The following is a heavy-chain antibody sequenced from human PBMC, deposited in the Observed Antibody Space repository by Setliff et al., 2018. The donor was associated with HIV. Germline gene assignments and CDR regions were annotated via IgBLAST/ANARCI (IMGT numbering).Heavy chain of an antibody. J-gene: IGHJ3*01. Sequence: SETLSLTCTVSGVSITSHYWNWIRQAPGKGLEWIGFGHHSGHTRQNPSLASRVTISVDMSKNQFSLKLNSLSAADTAVYYCARWESAQKAFNPWGHGTMVTVSS. CDR3: ARWESAQKAFNP. CDR1: GVSITSHY. V-gene: IGHV4-4*09. CDR2: GHHSGHT. D-gene: IGHD1-26*01.